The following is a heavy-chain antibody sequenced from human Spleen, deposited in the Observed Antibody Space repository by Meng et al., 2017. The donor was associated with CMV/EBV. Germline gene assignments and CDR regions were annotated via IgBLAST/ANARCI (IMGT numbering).Heavy chain of an antibody. Sequence: SETLSLTCIVSGYSIDIGYYWGWFQQPPGKGLEWIGSIYHSGSIFYNPSLKSRVTISADTSKDQFSLKLSSVTAADTAVYYCARVPGSRRAGGGGSLIDAVIRKVTTKGYYFDYWGQGMLVTVSS. CDR1: GYSIDIGYY. D-gene: IGHD5-12*01. J-gene: IGHJ4*02. V-gene: IGHV4-38-2*02. CDR3: ARVPGSRRAGGGGSLIDAVIRKVTTKGYYFDY. CDR2: IYHSGSI.